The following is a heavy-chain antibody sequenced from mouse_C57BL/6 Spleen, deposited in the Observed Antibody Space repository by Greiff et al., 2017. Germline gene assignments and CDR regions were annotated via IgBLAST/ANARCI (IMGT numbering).Heavy chain of an antibody. CDR1: GYTFTSYW. J-gene: IGHJ3*01. CDR3: ARYSWFAY. CDR2: IHPNSGST. V-gene: IGHV1-64*01. Sequence: QVQLQQPGAELVKPGASVKLSCKASGYTFTSYWMHWVKQRPGQGLEWIGMIHPNSGSTNYNEKFKNKATLTVDNSASTAYMQLRRLTSEDSAVYCCARYSWFAYWGQGTLVTVSA.